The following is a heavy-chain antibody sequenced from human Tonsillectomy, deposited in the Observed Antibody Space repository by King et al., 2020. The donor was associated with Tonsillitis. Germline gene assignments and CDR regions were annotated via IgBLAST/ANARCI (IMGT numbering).Heavy chain of an antibody. CDR1: GFSLSSHGVG. Sequence: ITLKESGPTLVKPTQTLTLTCTFSGFSLSSHGVGVGWIRPPPGKALEWLALIYWDDDKRYSPSLRSRLTITKDTSKNQVVLTLTNMDPVDTATYYCAPKRGVDTALVLAGWGQGTLVTVSS. V-gene: IGHV2-5*02. CDR2: IYWDDDK. D-gene: IGHD5-18*01. CDR3: APKRGVDTALVLAG. J-gene: IGHJ4*02.